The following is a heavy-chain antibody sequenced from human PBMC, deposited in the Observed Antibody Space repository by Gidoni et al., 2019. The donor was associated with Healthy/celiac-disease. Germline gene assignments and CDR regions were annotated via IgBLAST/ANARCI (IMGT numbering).Heavy chain of an antibody. V-gene: IGHV3-30*18. D-gene: IGHD2-15*01. J-gene: IGHJ4*02. CDR2: ISYDGSNK. CDR1: GFTFSSSG. CDR3: AKDRLAYCSGGSCYGHDY. Sequence: QVQLVESGGGVVQPGRSLRLPCAASGFTFSSSGVHWVRQAPGTGLEWVEVISYDGSNKYYADAVKGRFTITRDNSKNTLYLQMNSLRAEDTAVYYCAKDRLAYCSGGSCYGHDYWGQGTLVTVSS.